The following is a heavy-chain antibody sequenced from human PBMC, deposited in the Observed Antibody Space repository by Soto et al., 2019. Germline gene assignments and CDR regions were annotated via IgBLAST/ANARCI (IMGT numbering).Heavy chain of an antibody. D-gene: IGHD3-22*01. CDR2: ISYDGSNK. CDR1: GFTFSSYG. Sequence: VQLVESGGGVVQPGRSLRLSCAASGFTFSSYGMHWVRQAPGKGLEWVAVISYDGSNKYYADSVKGRFTISRDNSKNTLYLQMNSLRAEDTAVYYCAKDKTMIVVVITDWGQGTLVTVSS. J-gene: IGHJ4*02. CDR3: AKDKTMIVVVITD. V-gene: IGHV3-30*18.